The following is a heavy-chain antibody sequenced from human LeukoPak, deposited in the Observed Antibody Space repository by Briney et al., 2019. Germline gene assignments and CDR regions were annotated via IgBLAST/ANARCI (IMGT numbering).Heavy chain of an antibody. CDR3: AGGREEYDGRGYYYCGIHDY. D-gene: IGHD3-22*01. Sequence: SQSLSLTCAVSVGSFSGYYWSWVREPPGRGLEWIGYDYYSGSTNYGPSLKSRVTISVDTSKKQFSLKPSSVTAEDTAVYYCAGGREEYDGRGYYYCGIHDYWGRGTLVTVSS. CDR1: VGSFSGYY. CDR2: DYYSGST. V-gene: IGHV4-59*01. J-gene: IGHJ4*02.